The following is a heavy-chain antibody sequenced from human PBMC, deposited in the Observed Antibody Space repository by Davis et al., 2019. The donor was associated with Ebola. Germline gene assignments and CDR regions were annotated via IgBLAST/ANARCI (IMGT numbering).Heavy chain of an antibody. D-gene: IGHD3-22*01. CDR1: GFTVSSNY. J-gene: IGHJ4*02. CDR2: IYVGGGT. CDR3: AREKYYYDSSGYSYYFDY. Sequence: GESLKISCAASGFTVSSNYMSWVRQAPGKGLEWVSVIYVGGGTDYADSVKGRFTISRDNAKNSLYLQMNSLRDEDTAVYYCAREKYYYDSSGYSYYFDYWGQGTLVTVSS. V-gene: IGHV3-53*01.